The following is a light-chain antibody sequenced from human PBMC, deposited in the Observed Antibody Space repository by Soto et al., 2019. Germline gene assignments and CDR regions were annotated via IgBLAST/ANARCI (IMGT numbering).Light chain of an antibody. V-gene: IGLV2-14*02. Sequence: QSALTQPASVSGSPGQSITISCTGTSSDVGSYNLVSWYQQHPGKAPKLMIYEGSKRPSGVSNRFSGSKFGNAASLTISGLLPEDEAHYYCSSYSTSSSTYVFGTGTKVTVL. CDR3: SSYSTSSSTYV. J-gene: IGLJ1*01. CDR2: EGS. CDR1: SSDVGSYNL.